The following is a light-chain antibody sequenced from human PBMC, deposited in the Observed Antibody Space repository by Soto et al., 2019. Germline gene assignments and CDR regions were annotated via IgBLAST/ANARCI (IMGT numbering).Light chain of an antibody. Sequence: QSALTQPASVSGSPGQSITISCTGTSSDVGGYNYVSWYQQHPGKAPKLMIYEVSNRPSGVSNRFSGSKSGNTASLTISGLQAEDEADYYCSSYTRSSTLVVVFGGGTKVTVL. CDR2: EVS. CDR3: SSYTRSSTLVVV. J-gene: IGLJ2*01. V-gene: IGLV2-14*01. CDR1: SSDVGGYNY.